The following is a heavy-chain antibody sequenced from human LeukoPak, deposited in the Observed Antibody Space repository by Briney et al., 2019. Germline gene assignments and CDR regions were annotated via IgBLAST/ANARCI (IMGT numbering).Heavy chain of an antibody. Sequence: PGGSLRLSCAVSGLTFSNAWMSWVRQAPGKGLEWVAHIKSETNGGTADYAAAVEGRFTISRDDSKNTLYLQMNSLKIEDTAVYFCTTNPGSWGDFWGQGSLVTVSS. CDR2: IKSETNGGTA. V-gene: IGHV3-15*07. J-gene: IGHJ4*02. D-gene: IGHD2-15*01. CDR1: GLTFSNAW. CDR3: TTNPGSWGDF.